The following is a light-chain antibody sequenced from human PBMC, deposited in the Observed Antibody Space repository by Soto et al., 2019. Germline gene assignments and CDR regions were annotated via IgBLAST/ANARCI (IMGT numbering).Light chain of an antibody. J-gene: IGKJ1*01. CDR3: QHYGSSPRT. Sequence: IVLTQSPGTLSLSPGERATLSCRASQSISTSYLAWYQQKPGQAPRLLIYGASSRATGIPDRFSGSGSGTDFTLTISRLEREDFAVYYCQHYGSSPRTFGQGTKVDIK. CDR1: QSISTSY. V-gene: IGKV3-20*01. CDR2: GAS.